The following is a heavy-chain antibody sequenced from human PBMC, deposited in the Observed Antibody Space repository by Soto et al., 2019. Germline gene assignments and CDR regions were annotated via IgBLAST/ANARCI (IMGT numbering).Heavy chain of an antibody. J-gene: IGHJ4*02. Sequence: QVQLVESGGGVVQPGRSLRLSCAASGFTFNIYAIHWVRQAPGKGLEWVAVISYEGSNKYYADSVKGRVTISRDNSKNSVDLQMRSLRAEDTAMYYCARTLFRTTVVTPSDSWGQGTLVTVSS. CDR3: ARTLFRTTVVTPSDS. V-gene: IGHV3-30-3*01. CDR2: ISYEGSNK. CDR1: GFTFNIYA. D-gene: IGHD2-21*02.